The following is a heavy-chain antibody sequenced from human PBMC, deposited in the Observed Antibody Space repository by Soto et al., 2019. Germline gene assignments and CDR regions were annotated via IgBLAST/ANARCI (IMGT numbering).Heavy chain of an antibody. D-gene: IGHD4-4*01. V-gene: IGHV1-2*04. Sequence: ASVKVSCKASGYTFTDYYIHWVRQAPGQGLEWMAWINPNSVVTRYAQKFQGWVTLTRDTSISTVYMELSGLKSDDTAIYYCARSVSTVSSDGLDVWGQGTTVTVSS. CDR1: GYTFTDYY. J-gene: IGHJ6*02. CDR3: ARSVSTVSSDGLDV. CDR2: INPNSVVT.